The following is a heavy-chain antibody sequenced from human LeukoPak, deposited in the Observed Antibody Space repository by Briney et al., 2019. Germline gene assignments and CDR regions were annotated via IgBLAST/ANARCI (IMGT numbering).Heavy chain of an antibody. CDR2: INHSGST. V-gene: IGHV4-34*01. D-gene: IGHD2-21*02. CDR3: ARDIIAPENCGGDCNAGDDY. Sequence: SETLSLTCAVYGGSFSGYYWSWIRQPPGKGLEWIWEINHSGSTNYNPSLKSRVTISVDKSKNQFSLKLSSATAADTAVYYCARDIIAPENCGGDCNAGDDYWGQGTLVTVSS. CDR1: GGSFSGYY. J-gene: IGHJ4*02.